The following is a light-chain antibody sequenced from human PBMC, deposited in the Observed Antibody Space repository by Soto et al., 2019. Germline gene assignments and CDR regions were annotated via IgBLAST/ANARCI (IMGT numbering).Light chain of an antibody. J-gene: IGLJ2*01. CDR3: CSYAGSYTVI. Sequence: QSALTQPRSVSGSPGQSVTISCTGTSSDVGAYKYVSWYQHHPGKVPELIIYDVTKRPSGVPDRFSGSKSGNTASLTISGLQTEDEADYYCCSYAGSYTVIFGGGTKLTVL. CDR2: DVT. CDR1: SSDVGAYKY. V-gene: IGLV2-11*01.